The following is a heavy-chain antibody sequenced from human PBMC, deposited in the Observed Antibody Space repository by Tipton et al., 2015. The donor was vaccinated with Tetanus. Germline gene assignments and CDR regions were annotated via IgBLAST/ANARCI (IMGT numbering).Heavy chain of an antibody. CDR2: ISYSGSS. CDR3: VRSNGINAFDI. D-gene: IGHD3-10*01. Sequence: TLSLTCTVSGGSVSSGSYYWNWVRQPPGKGLEWIGYISYSGSSSFNPSLKSRDTMSVDKSKNQFSRKLTCVTAADTAVYYCVRSNGINAFDIWGQGTMVTVSS. V-gene: IGHV4-61*01. J-gene: IGHJ3*02. CDR1: GGSVSSGSYY.